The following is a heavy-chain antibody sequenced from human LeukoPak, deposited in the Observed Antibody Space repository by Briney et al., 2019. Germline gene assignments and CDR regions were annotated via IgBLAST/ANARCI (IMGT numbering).Heavy chain of an antibody. CDR3: ARARIAAPLLDY. CDR2: ISDHGNSR. V-gene: IGHV3-48*03. CDR1: GFIFSNYE. J-gene: IGHJ4*02. D-gene: IGHD6-13*01. Sequence: QTGGSLRLSCAASGFIFSNYEMNWVRQTPGKGLEWVSYISDHGNSRNYVDSVKGRFAISRDNAKNSLYLQMNSLRVEDTAVYFCARARIAAPLLDYWGQGSLVTVSS.